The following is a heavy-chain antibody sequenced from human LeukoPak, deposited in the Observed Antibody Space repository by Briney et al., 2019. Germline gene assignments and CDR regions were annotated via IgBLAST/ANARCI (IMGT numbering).Heavy chain of an antibody. CDR1: GYSISSGYY. J-gene: IGHJ6*03. CDR3: AREDGYNYYYYYYMDV. D-gene: IGHD5-24*01. V-gene: IGHV4-38-2*02. Sequence: SETLSLTCTVSGYSISSGYYWGWIRQPPGKGLEWIGSIYYSGSTYYNPSLKSRVTISVDTSKNQFSLKLSSVTAADTAVYYCAREDGYNYYYYYYMDVWGKGTTVTVSS. CDR2: IYYSGST.